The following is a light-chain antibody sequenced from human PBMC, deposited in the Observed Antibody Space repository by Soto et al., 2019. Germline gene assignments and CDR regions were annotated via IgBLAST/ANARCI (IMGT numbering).Light chain of an antibody. V-gene: IGKV3-20*01. CDR3: QQYGSSPPYT. CDR2: AAS. Sequence: EIVLTQSPGTLSLSPGERATLSCGASQSVSNTYLAWYQQKPGQAPRLLIYAASSRATGIPDRFSGSGSGTDFTLTISRLEPEDFAVYYCQQYGSSPPYTFGQGTKLEIK. CDR1: QSVSNTY. J-gene: IGKJ2*01.